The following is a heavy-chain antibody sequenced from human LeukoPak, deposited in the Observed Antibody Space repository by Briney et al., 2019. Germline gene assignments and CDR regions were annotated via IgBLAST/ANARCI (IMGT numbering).Heavy chain of an antibody. CDR3: ARDLLNWGSVDY. Sequence: GGSLRLSCAAAGFTFSSYSMNWVRQAPGKGLEWVSSISSSSSYIYYADSVKGRFTISRDNAKNSLYLQMNSLRAEDTAVYYCARDLLNWGSVDYWGQGTLVTVSS. D-gene: IGHD7-27*01. J-gene: IGHJ4*02. CDR1: GFTFSSYS. CDR2: ISSSSSYI. V-gene: IGHV3-21*01.